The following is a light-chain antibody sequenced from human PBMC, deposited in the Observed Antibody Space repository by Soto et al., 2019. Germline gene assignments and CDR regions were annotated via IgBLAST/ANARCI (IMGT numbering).Light chain of an antibody. J-gene: IGLJ3*02. V-gene: IGLV1-51*01. CDR2: DTD. CDR1: NSNIGNNY. Sequence: QAVLTQPPSVSAAPGQKVTISCSGSNSNIGNNYVSWYQHLPGTAPQLLIYDTDKRPSGIPDRFSGSKSGTSATLGIAGLQTGDDADYYCGTWDSSLSVGVFGGGTQLTVL. CDR3: GTWDSSLSVGV.